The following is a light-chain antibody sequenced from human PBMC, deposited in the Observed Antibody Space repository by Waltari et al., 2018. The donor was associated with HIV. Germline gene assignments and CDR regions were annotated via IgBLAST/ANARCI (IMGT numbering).Light chain of an antibody. CDR2: EIK. Sequence: QSALTQPPSVSGSPGQSITISCSGTISDTAVYNFASWYRQHPGKAPQLLLYEIKPRPSGISLRFSGSKSGNTASLTISGLQAEDEADYYCTSYTQNHILLFGGGTKLTVL. CDR3: TSYTQNHILL. J-gene: IGLJ3*02. V-gene: IGLV2-14*01. CDR1: ISDTAVYNF.